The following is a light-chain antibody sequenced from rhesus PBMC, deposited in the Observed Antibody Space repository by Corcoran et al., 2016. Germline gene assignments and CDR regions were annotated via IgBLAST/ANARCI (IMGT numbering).Light chain of an antibody. CDR3: QQHKSYPLT. J-gene: IGKJ4*01. V-gene: IGKV1-25*01. CDR2: KAP. Sequence: DIQMTQSPSSLSASVGDTVTITCRASQGISSYLAWYQQNPGKTPKLLLFKAPTLQSGVPSRFSGSGSGRDFTLTISNLQPEDFATYYWQQHKSYPLTFGGGTKVEFK. CDR1: QGISSY.